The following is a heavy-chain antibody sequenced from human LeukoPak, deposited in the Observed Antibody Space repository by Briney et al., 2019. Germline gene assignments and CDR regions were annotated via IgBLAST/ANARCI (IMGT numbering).Heavy chain of an antibody. Sequence: SETLSLTCAVSGYSISSGYYWGWIRQPPGKGLEWIGSIYHSGGSYYNPSLKSRVTISVDTSKNQSSLKLSSVTAADTAVYFCARLYSDYVGGAFDYWGQGTLVTVSS. CDR3: ARLYSDYVGGAFDY. D-gene: IGHD5-12*01. V-gene: IGHV4-38-2*01. CDR2: IYHSGGS. J-gene: IGHJ4*02. CDR1: GYSISSGYY.